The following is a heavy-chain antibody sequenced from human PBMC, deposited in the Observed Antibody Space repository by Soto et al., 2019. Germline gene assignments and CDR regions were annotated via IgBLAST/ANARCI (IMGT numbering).Heavy chain of an antibody. V-gene: IGHV1-69*01. J-gene: IGHJ6*02. D-gene: IGHD2-2*01. CDR3: ARSQGSSTSLEIYYYYYYGMDV. CDR2: IIPISETT. CDR1: GGTFSSYA. Sequence: QVQLVQSGAEVKKPGSSVKVSCKASGGTFSSYAISWVRQAPGQGLEWMGVIIPISETTNYAQKFQGRVKITADESKSTAYMELSSLRSEDTAVYYCARSQGSSTSLEIYYYYYYGMDVWGQGTKVTVSS.